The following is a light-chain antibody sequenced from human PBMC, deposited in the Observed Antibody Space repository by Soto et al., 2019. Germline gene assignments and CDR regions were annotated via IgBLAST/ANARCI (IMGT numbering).Light chain of an antibody. CDR3: QQYGSLYWT. J-gene: IGKJ1*01. CDR1: QSVSSN. CDR2: GAS. Sequence: EILMPQSHDTLSVAPVESATPSFRASQSVSSNLAWYQQKPGQAPRVLIYGASTRATGIPARFSGSESGTDFTLTISRLEPEDFAVYYCQQYGSLYWTGGNGPKVAIK. V-gene: IGKV3-15*01.